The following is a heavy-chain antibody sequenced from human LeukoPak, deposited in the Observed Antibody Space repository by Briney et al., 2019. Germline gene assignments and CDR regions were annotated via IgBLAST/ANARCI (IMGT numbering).Heavy chain of an antibody. Sequence: GTSVKVSCKTSGFTFISSAVQWVRQARGQRLEWIGWIVVGGGNTNYAQKFQERVTITRDMSTSTAYMELSSLRSEDTAVYYCAADPSYSSGYRYYFDYWGQGTLVTVSS. CDR2: IVVGGGNT. V-gene: IGHV1-58*01. CDR3: AADPSYSSGYRYYFDY. D-gene: IGHD3-22*01. CDR1: GFTFISSA. J-gene: IGHJ4*02.